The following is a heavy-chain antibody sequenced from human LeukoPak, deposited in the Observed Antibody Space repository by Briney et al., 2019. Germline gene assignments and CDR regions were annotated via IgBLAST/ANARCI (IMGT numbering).Heavy chain of an antibody. CDR3: ARGGIAAAGLYYSYYYMDV. CDR1: GDSITTNH. D-gene: IGHD6-13*01. J-gene: IGHJ6*03. Sequence: SETLSLTCTVSGDSITTNHWSWIRQPAGKGLEWISRIRFNGNTDYNPSLKSRITTSIDTPRNQFSLKLRSVTAADTAVYYCARGGIAAAGLYYSYYYMDVWGKGTTVTVSS. CDR2: IRFNGNT. V-gene: IGHV4-4*07.